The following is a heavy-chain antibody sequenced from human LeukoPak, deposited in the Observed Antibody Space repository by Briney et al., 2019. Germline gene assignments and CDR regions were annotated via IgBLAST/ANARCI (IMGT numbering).Heavy chain of an antibody. D-gene: IGHD1-26*01. V-gene: IGHV3-66*01. CDR3: AREVGPYSGSSTYYFDY. CDR1: GFTVSSNY. Sequence: GGSLRLSCAASGFTVSSNYMSWVRQAPGKGLEWVSVIYSGGSTYYADSAKGRFTISRDNSKNTLYLQMNSLRAEDTAVYYCAREVGPYSGSSTYYFDYWGQGTLVTVSS. CDR2: IYSGGST. J-gene: IGHJ4*02.